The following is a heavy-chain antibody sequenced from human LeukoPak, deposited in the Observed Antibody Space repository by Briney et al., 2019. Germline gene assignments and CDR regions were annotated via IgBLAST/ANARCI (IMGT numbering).Heavy chain of an antibody. CDR3: ARLWFGEFGYYYGMDV. CDR2: IYSGGST. V-gene: IGHV3-66*04. CDR1: GFTVSSNY. D-gene: IGHD3-10*01. J-gene: IGHJ6*02. Sequence: PGGSLRLSCAASGFTVSSNYMSWVRQAPGKGLEWVSVIYSGGSTYYADSVKGRFTISRDNSKNTLYLQLNSLRAEDTAVCYCARLWFGEFGYYYGMDVWGQGTTVTVSS.